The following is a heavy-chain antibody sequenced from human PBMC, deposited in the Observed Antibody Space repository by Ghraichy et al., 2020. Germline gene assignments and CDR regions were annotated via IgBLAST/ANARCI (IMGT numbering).Heavy chain of an antibody. V-gene: IGHV4-4*07. CDR2: IYTSGST. J-gene: IGHJ5*02. CDR3: ARDGSKGYYYDSSGYYPPWSWFDP. D-gene: IGHD3-22*01. Sequence: ETLSLTCTVSGGSISSYYWSWIRQPAGKGLEWIGRIYTSGSTNYNPSLKSRVTMSVDTSKNQFSLKLSSVTAADTAVYYCARDGSKGYYYDSSGYYPPWSWFDPWGQGTLVTVSS. CDR1: GGSISSYY.